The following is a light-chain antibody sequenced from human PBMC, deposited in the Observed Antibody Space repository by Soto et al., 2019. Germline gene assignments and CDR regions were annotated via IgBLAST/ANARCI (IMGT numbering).Light chain of an antibody. CDR1: SSDVGGYDH. CDR3: SSYTNKDTRL. J-gene: IGLJ3*02. V-gene: IGLV2-14*03. Sequence: QSALTQPASVSGSPGQSITISCTGTSSDVGGYDHVSWYQQHPGKAPKLIIYDVTVRPSGISRRFSGSKSDNTASLAVSGRQPEDEADYYCSSYTNKDTRLFGGGTKVTVL. CDR2: DVT.